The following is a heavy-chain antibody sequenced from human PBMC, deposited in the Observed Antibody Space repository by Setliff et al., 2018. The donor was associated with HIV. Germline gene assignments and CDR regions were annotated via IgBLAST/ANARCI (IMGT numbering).Heavy chain of an antibody. CDR3: VRDLARVIDH. V-gene: IGHV3-7*01. Sequence: GGSLRLSCAASGFMFGVDWMSWVRQTPGKGLEWVASVTPDGSDKYYANSMRGRFTISRDHGKNAVYLQMNSLTAEDTALYYCVRDLARVIDHWGQGTLVTVSS. J-gene: IGHJ4*02. D-gene: IGHD3-10*01. CDR2: VTPDGSDK. CDR1: GFMFGVDW.